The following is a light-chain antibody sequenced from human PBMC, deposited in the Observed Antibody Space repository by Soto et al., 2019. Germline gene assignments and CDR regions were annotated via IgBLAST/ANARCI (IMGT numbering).Light chain of an antibody. Sequence: QSALTQPPSASGSPGQSVTISCTGTSSDVGGYNYLSWYQHRPGKAPQLIIYEVTKRPSGVPNRFFGSKSGNTASLTVSGLQAEDEADYFCSSYTSRSTLVFGTGTKLTVL. CDR2: EVT. CDR1: SSDVGGYNY. J-gene: IGLJ1*01. CDR3: SSYTSRSTLV. V-gene: IGLV2-8*01.